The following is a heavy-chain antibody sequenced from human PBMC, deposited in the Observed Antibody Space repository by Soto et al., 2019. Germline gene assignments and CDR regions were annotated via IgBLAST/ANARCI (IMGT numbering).Heavy chain of an antibody. D-gene: IGHD2-21*02. CDR1: GFTFSSYG. V-gene: IGHV3-33*01. Sequence: GSLRLSCAASGFTFSSYGMHWVRQAPGKGLEWVAVIWYDGSNKYYADSVKGRFTISRDNSKNTLYLQMNSLRAEDTAVYYCARDSASVVVTAVGDYWGQGTLVTVSS. CDR2: IWYDGSNK. J-gene: IGHJ4*02. CDR3: ARDSASVVVTAVGDY.